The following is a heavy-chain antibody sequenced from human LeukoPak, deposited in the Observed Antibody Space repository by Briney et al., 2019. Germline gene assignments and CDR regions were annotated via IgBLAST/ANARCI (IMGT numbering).Heavy chain of an antibody. Sequence: GGSLRLSCAASGFTFSSYAMSWVRQAPGKGLEWVSSIRGSGGGTNYGDSVKGRFTISRDNSKNTLYLQMNSLRAEDTAVYYCARRAGAYSHPYDYWGQGTLVTVSS. D-gene: IGHD4/OR15-4a*01. V-gene: IGHV3-23*01. J-gene: IGHJ4*02. CDR3: ARRAGAYSHPYDY. CDR2: IRGSGGGT. CDR1: GFTFSSYA.